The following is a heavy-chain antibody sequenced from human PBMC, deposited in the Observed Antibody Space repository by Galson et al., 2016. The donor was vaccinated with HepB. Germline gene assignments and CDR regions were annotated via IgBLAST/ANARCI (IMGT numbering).Heavy chain of an antibody. Sequence: PALVKPTQTLTLTCTFSGFSLSTDEVAVGWLRQPPGKALEWLTLIYWDNDKRYSPSLSSRLTITKDTSRNQVVLRMTNVEPADTATYYCARQLAPFTSAWFAYWGQGTLVTVSS. V-gene: IGHV2-5*02. CDR3: ARQLAPFTSAWFAY. CDR2: IYWDNDK. CDR1: GFSLSTDEVA. J-gene: IGHJ5*01. D-gene: IGHD2-2*01.